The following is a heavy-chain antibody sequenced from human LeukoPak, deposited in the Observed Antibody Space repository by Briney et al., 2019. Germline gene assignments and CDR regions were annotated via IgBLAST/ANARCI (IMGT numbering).Heavy chain of an antibody. J-gene: IGHJ4*02. Sequence: GMSLRLSCAASGFNFSENNVHWVRQAPGKGLEWVALISNDGNSKAYADSVKGRFTLSGDNSKTTLYLQMNSLRAEDTAVYYCARDRAGFYSVDYWGQGTLVTVSS. CDR2: ISNDGNSK. CDR3: ARDRAGFYSVDY. CDR1: GFNFSENN. D-gene: IGHD2-15*01. V-gene: IGHV3-30-3*01.